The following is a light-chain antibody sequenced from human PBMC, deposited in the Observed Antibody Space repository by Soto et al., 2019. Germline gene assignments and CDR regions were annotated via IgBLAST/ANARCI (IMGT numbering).Light chain of an antibody. V-gene: IGKV1-33*01. CDR3: QQYEDLPLT. CDR2: DAS. J-gene: IGKJ4*01. CDR1: QDINNY. Sequence: DLQLTQSPSSLSASVGDRVTITCQASQDINNYLKWYQQKPGKAPKLLIFDASSVETGVPSRFSGSGSGTHFTFTISSLEPEDIATYHCQQYEDLPLTFGGGTRVELK.